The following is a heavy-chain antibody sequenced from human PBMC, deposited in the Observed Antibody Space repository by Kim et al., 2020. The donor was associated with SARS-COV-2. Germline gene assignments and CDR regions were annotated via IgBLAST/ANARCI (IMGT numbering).Heavy chain of an antibody. J-gene: IGHJ4*02. CDR2: IDPSDSYT. CDR3: ARHRMRKYYYDSSGYPQGYFDY. D-gene: IGHD3-22*01. V-gene: IGHV5-10-1*01. Sequence: GESLKISCKGSGYSFTSYWISWVRQMPGKGLEWMGRIDPSDSYTNYSPSFQGHVTISADKSISTAYLQWSSLKASDTAMYYCARHRMRKYYYDSSGYPQGYFDYWGQGTLVTVSS. CDR1: GYSFTSYW.